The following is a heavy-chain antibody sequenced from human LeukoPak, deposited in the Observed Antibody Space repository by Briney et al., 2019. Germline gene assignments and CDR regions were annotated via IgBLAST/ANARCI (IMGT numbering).Heavy chain of an antibody. CDR2: ITAYNGNT. V-gene: IGHV1-18*04. D-gene: IGHD6-13*01. CDR1: GYTFNAYF. CDR3: ARGGGSSFVDI. Sequence: ASVKVSCKASGYTFNAYFMHWVRQAPGQGLEWMGWITAYNGNTNYAQKLQGRVTMTTDTSTTTVYMELRSLRSDDTAVYYCARGGGSSFVDIWGQGTMVTVSS. J-gene: IGHJ3*02.